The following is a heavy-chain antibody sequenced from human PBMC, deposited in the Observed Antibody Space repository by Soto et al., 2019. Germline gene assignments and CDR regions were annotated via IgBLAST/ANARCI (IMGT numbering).Heavy chain of an antibody. D-gene: IGHD3-10*01. J-gene: IGHJ6*03. CDR1: GGSFSGYY. Sequence: SETLSLTCAVYGGSFSGYYWSWIRQPPGKGLEWIGEINHSGSTNYNPSLKSRVTISVDTSKNQFSLKLSSVTAADTAVYYCARGRLGTVRGNGYYYYMDVWGKGTTVTVSS. CDR3: ARGRLGTVRGNGYYYYMDV. CDR2: INHSGST. V-gene: IGHV4-34*01.